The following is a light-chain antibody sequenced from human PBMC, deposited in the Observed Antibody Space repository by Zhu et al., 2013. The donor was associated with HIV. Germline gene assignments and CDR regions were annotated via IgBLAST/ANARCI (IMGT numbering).Light chain of an antibody. CDR1: DGVSNN. CDR3: QQYNNWPPIT. V-gene: IGKV3-15*01. Sequence: EIVMTQSPATLSVSPGERATLSCRASDGVSNNLAWYQQKPGQGPRLLIFGASTRATGIPARFTGSGSGTDFTLTISSLQSEDFGFYYCQQYNNWPPITFGQGTRLEIK. J-gene: IGKJ5*01. CDR2: GAS.